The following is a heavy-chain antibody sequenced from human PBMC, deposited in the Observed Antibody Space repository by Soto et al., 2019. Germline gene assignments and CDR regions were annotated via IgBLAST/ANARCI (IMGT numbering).Heavy chain of an antibody. V-gene: IGHV4-34*01. CDR2: INHSGST. D-gene: IGHD4-17*01. Sequence: QVQLQQWGAGLLKPSETLSLTCAVYGGSFSGYYWSWIHQPPGKGLEWIGEINHSGSTNYNPSLKSRVTISVDTSKNQFSLKLSAVTAAETAVYYCARPYGYGDYGRRWDIWGQGTMVTVSS. CDR3: ARPYGYGDYGRRWDI. CDR1: GGSFSGYY. J-gene: IGHJ3*02.